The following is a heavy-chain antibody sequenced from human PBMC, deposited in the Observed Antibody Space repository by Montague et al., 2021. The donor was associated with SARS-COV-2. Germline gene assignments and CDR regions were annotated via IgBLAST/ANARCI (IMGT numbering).Heavy chain of an antibody. J-gene: IGHJ6*02. V-gene: IGHV2-70*11. CDR3: ARGPSDTYYYNGMDV. CDR2: XDWDGDK. CDR1: GFSLSTSGIG. Sequence: PALVKPTQTLTLTCTFSGFSLSTSGIGMTWIRQPPGKALEWLARXDWDGDKYYNTSLKSRLTISKDTSKNLVVLTMTNMDPVDTATYYCARGPSDTYYYNGMDVWGRGTLVTVSS.